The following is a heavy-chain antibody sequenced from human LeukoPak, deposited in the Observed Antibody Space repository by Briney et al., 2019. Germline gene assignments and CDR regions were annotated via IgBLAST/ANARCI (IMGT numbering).Heavy chain of an antibody. Sequence: GGSLRLSCAASGFTFSSYSMNWVRQAPGKGLEWVSYISSSSSTIYYADSVKGRFTISRDNAKNSLYLQMNSLRAEDTAVYYCARGASTKYPRFDYWGQGTLVTVSS. D-gene: IGHD2-8*01. CDR2: ISSSSSTI. J-gene: IGHJ4*02. CDR3: ARGASTKYPRFDY. CDR1: GFTFSSYS. V-gene: IGHV3-48*04.